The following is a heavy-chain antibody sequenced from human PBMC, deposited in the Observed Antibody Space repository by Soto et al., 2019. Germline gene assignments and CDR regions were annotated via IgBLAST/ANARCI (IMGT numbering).Heavy chain of an antibody. CDR1: GFTFSTYS. CDR2: ITTSSSFR. J-gene: IGHJ4*02. Sequence: EVQLVESGGGLVKPGGSLRLSCAASGFTFSTYSMNWVRQAPGKGLEWVADITTSSSFRFYADSVKGRFTISRDDAKNYLYLHMNSLRAEDTGVYYCARDLGVALATLTLASWGQGTLVTVSS. V-gene: IGHV3-21*02. D-gene: IGHD2-15*01. CDR3: ARDLGVALATLTLAS.